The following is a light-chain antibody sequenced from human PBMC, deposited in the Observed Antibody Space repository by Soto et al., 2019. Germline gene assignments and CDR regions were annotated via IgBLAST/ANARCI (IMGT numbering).Light chain of an antibody. CDR3: QQLNSYPLIT. CDR2: DAS. V-gene: IGKV1-9*01. J-gene: IGKJ5*01. CDR1: QGISSY. Sequence: IQLTQSPSSLSASVGERVTITCRASQGISSYLAWYQQKPGKAPNLLIYDASILQSGVPSRFSGSGSGTDFTLTISSLQPEDFATYYCQQLNSYPLITFGQGTRLEIK.